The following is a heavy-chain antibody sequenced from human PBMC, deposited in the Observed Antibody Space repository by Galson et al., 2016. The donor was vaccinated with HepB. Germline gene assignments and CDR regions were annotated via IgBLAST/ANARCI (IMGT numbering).Heavy chain of an antibody. CDR1: GFAFGSHW. CDR2: INRDGTLS. D-gene: IGHD4-23*01. V-gene: IGHV3-74*01. Sequence: SLRLSCAASGFAFGSHWMHWVRQDLGKGLVWVSRINRDGTLSNYADSVKGRFTISRDNAKNTLYLQMNSLRVEDTAVYYCGRDHSVVLTTAYNWFDPWGQGTPVTVSS. J-gene: IGHJ5*02. CDR3: GRDHSVVLTTAYNWFDP.